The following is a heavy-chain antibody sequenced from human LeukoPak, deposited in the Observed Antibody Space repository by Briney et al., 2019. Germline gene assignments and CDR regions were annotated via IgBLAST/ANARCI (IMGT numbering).Heavy chain of an antibody. Sequence: SVKVSCKASGYTFTSYDINWVRQAPGQGLEWMGGIIPIFGTANYAQKFQGRVTITADESTSTAYMELSSLRSEDTAVYYCAINLAVAGRRDYFDYWGQGTLVTVSP. V-gene: IGHV1-69*13. D-gene: IGHD6-19*01. J-gene: IGHJ4*02. CDR2: IIPIFGTA. CDR1: GYTFTSYD. CDR3: AINLAVAGRRDYFDY.